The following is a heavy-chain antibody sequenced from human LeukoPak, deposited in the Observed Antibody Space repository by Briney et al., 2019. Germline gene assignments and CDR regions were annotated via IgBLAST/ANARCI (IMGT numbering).Heavy chain of an antibody. CDR3: ATGRLPIISSSWAFDI. Sequence: SETLSLTCTVSGGSISSYYWSWIRQPAGKGLEWIGRIYTSGSTNYNPSLKSRVTMSVDTSKNQFSLKLSSVTAADTAVYYCATGRLPIISSSWAFDIWGQGTMVTVSS. CDR1: GGSISSYY. CDR2: IYTSGST. V-gene: IGHV4-4*07. D-gene: IGHD6-13*01. J-gene: IGHJ3*02.